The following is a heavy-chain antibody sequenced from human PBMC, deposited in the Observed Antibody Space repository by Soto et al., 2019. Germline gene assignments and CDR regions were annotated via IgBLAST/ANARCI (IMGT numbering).Heavy chain of an antibody. CDR2: ISAYNGNT. CDR3: ARGYSGYEPFDY. Sequence: GASGKVSCKASGYTFTGYGISWGRQAPGQGLEWMGWISAYNGNTDYAQKLQGRVTMTTDTSTSTAYMELRSLRSDDTAVYYCARGYSGYEPFDYWGQGTLVTVSS. V-gene: IGHV1-18*01. CDR1: GYTFTGYG. D-gene: IGHD5-12*01. J-gene: IGHJ4*02.